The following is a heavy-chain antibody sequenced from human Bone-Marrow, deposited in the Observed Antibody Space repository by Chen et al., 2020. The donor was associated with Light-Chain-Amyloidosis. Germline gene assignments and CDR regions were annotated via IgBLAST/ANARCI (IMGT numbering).Heavy chain of an antibody. D-gene: IGHD5-12*01. V-gene: IGHV5-51*01. Sequence: EVQLEQSGPEVKKPGESLKISCKGSGYTFPNYWIGWVRQMPGKGLEWMGVIYPDHSDARYSPSLEGQVTISADKAITTAYLQWRSLKASDTAMYYCARRRDGYNFDDWGQGTLVTVSS. CDR2: IYPDHSDA. J-gene: IGHJ4*02. CDR1: GYTFPNYW. CDR3: ARRRDGYNFDD.